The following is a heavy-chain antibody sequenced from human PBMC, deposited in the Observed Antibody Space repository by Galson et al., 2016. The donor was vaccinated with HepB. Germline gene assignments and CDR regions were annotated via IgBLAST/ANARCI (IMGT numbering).Heavy chain of an antibody. CDR3: ARARIVGATIEAFDI. J-gene: IGHJ3*02. D-gene: IGHD1-26*01. CDR2: IYYSGST. V-gene: IGHV4-59*01. CDR1: GGSMNSYY. Sequence: ETLSLTCAVSGGSMNSYYWTWIRQPPGKGLHWVGYIYYSGSTKYNPSLKSRVTFSVDTSKKLFSLKLSTATAADTAVYYCARARIVGATIEAFDIWGRGTLVTVSS.